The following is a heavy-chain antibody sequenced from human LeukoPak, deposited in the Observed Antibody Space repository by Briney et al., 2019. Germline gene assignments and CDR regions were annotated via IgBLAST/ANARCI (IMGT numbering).Heavy chain of an antibody. Sequence: GGSLRLSCAASGFTFSSYWMHWVRQAPGKGLVWVSRINSDGSSTSYADSVKGRFTISRDNAKNTLYLQMNSLRAEDTAVYYCARVPYYDFWSGYSPYYGMDVWGQGITVTVSS. CDR1: GFTFSSYW. D-gene: IGHD3-3*01. CDR2: INSDGSST. V-gene: IGHV3-74*01. J-gene: IGHJ6*02. CDR3: ARVPYYDFWSGYSPYYGMDV.